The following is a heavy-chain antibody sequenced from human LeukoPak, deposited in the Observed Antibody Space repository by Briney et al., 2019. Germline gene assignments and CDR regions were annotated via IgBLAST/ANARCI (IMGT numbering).Heavy chain of an antibody. CDR2: IYTSGST. Sequence: SETLSLTCTVSGGSSSSGSYYWSWIRQPAGKGLEWIGRIYTSGSTNYNPSLKSRVTISVDTSKNQFSLKLSSVTAADTAVYYCERTGIAAAATDDAFDIWGQGTMVTVSS. V-gene: IGHV4-61*02. J-gene: IGHJ3*02. CDR3: ERTGIAAAATDDAFDI. D-gene: IGHD6-13*01. CDR1: GGSSSSGSYY.